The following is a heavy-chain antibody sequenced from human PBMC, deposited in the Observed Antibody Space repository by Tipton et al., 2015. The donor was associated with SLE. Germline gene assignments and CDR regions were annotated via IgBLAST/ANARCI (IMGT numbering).Heavy chain of an antibody. CDR3: ARDAPITMVREIFDY. V-gene: IGHV3-21*01. CDR2: ISSSSSYI. D-gene: IGHD3-10*01. J-gene: IGHJ4*02. Sequence: SLRLSCAASGFTFSSYSMNWVRQAPGKGLEWVSSISSSSSYIYYADSVKGRFTISRDNAKNSLYLQMNSLRAEDTAVYYCARDAPITMVREIFDYWGQGTLVTVSS. CDR1: GFTFSSYS.